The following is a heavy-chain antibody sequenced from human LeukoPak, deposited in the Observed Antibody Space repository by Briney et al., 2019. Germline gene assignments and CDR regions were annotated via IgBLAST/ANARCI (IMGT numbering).Heavy chain of an antibody. Sequence: PGGSLRLSCAASGFTFSSYGMHWVRQAPGKGLEWVAVISYDGSNKYYADSVEGRFTISRDNSKNTLYLQMNSLRAEDTAVYYCAKDFYDGSGSYVNWFDPWGQGTLVTVSS. D-gene: IGHD3-10*01. J-gene: IGHJ5*02. V-gene: IGHV3-30*18. CDR1: GFTFSSYG. CDR2: ISYDGSNK. CDR3: AKDFYDGSGSYVNWFDP.